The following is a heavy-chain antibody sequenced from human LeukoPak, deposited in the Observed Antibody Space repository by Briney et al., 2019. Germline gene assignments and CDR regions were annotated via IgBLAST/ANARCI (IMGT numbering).Heavy chain of an antibody. D-gene: IGHD6-13*01. V-gene: IGHV1-18*01. J-gene: IGHJ4*01. CDR2: ISAYNGNT. Sequence: ASVKVSCKASGYTFTRYGISGVRQAPGQELEGMGWISAYNGNTNYSQKPQGRVTKTTDTSTSTAYMELRSLRSDDTAVYYCARDNAGLSFDYWGHGTLVTVSS. CDR1: GYTFTRYG. CDR3: ARDNAGLSFDY.